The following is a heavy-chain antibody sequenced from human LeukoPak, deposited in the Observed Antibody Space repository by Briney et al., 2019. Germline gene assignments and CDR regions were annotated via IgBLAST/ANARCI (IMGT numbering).Heavy chain of an antibody. V-gene: IGHV4-34*01. J-gene: IGHJ6*03. CDR2: INHSGST. D-gene: IGHD3-10*01. Sequence: PSETLSLTCAVYGGSLSGYYWSWIRQPPGKGLEWIGEINHSGSTNYNPSLKSRVTISVDTSKNQFSLKLSSVTAADTAVYYCARVLWFGEYYYYMDVWGKGTTVTVSS. CDR1: GGSLSGYY. CDR3: ARVLWFGEYYYYMDV.